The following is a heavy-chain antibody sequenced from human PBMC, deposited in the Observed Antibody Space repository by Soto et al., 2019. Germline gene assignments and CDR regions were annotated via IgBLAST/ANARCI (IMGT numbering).Heavy chain of an antibody. CDR3: ARDGDYFT. D-gene: IGHD4-17*01. Sequence: ASVKVSCKASGYIFTSYGISWVRQAPGQGLEWMGWISAYNGNTKYAQNLQGRVTLTTDTSTYTAYMELRSLQSDDTAVYYCARDGDYFTWGQGTLVTVSS. J-gene: IGHJ4*02. CDR2: ISAYNGNT. CDR1: GYIFTSYG. V-gene: IGHV1-18*01.